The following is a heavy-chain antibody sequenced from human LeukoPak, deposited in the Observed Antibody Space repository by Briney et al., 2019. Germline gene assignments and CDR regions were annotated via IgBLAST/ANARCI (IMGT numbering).Heavy chain of an antibody. Sequence: SETLSLTCSVSGNSIRSSTFFWGWIRQPPGKGLEWIGSVYYSGSTYYNPSLKSRVTISADTSKNQFSLKVSSVTAADTAVYYCARVYPGHPGNYYDYWGQGTLVTVSS. J-gene: IGHJ4*02. CDR2: VYYSGST. D-gene: IGHD3-16*02. CDR1: GNSIRSSTFF. CDR3: ARVYPGHPGNYYDY. V-gene: IGHV4-39*07.